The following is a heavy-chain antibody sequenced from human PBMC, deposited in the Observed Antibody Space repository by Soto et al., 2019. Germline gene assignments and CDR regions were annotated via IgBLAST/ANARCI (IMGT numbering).Heavy chain of an antibody. CDR3: ARAPRGYGAPAIDY. V-gene: IGHV1-46*01. CDR2: ISPSGGTT. J-gene: IGHJ4*02. D-gene: IGHD3-10*01. Sequence: VACHVYRDPFTSPSMPWLRQAPGQGLKWMGIISPSGGTTSYEKKFQGRVTMTRDTSTSTVYMELSSMRAEDTAVYYCARAPRGYGAPAIDYWGQGTLVTVSS. CDR1: RDPFTSPS.